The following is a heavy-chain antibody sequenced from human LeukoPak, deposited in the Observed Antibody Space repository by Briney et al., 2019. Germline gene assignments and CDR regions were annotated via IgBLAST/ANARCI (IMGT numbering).Heavy chain of an antibody. CDR2: IYYSGST. V-gene: IGHV4-59*05. D-gene: IGHD3-22*01. J-gene: IGHJ5*02. CDR3: ARRGSHYYDSSGSNDWFDP. Sequence: PSETLSLTCTVSGGSISSYYWSWIRQPPGKGLEWIGSIYYSGSTYYNPSLKSRVTISVDTSKNQFSLKLSSVTAADTAVYYCARRGSHYYDSSGSNDWFDPWGQGTLVTVSS. CDR1: GGSISSYY.